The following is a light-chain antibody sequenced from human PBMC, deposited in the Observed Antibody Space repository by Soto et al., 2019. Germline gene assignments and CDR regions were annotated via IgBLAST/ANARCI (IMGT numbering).Light chain of an antibody. J-gene: IGKJ5*01. CDR2: KAS. V-gene: IGKV1-5*03. Sequence: DIQLTQSPSFLSASVGDRVTITCRASQTISSWLAWYQQKPGKAPKLLIYKASTLKSGVPSRFSGSGSGTEFTLTISSLQPDDFATYYCQQSYSTPITFGQGTRLEIK. CDR3: QQSYSTPIT. CDR1: QTISSW.